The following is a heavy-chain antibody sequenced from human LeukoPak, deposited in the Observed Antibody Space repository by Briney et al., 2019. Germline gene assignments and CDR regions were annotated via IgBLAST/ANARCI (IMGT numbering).Heavy chain of an antibody. CDR3: EGVAVAGVY. Sequence: PGGSLRLSCEASGLTFSGYGMHWVRQAPGKGLEWVAFIRYDGSNKYYVDSVKGRFTISRDNSKNTLYLQMNSLRAEDTAVYYCEGVAVAGVYWGQGTLVTVSS. CDR1: GLTFSGYG. D-gene: IGHD6-13*01. V-gene: IGHV3-30*02. CDR2: IRYDGSNK. J-gene: IGHJ4*02.